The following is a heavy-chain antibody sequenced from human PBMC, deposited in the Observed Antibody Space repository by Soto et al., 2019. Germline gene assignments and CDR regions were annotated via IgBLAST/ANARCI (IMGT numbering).Heavy chain of an antibody. J-gene: IGHJ4*02. Sequence: PGRLLRLCCAASGLTFCIYSVNWVRKDPGKGLEWVSSISSSSSYIYYADSVKGRFTISRDNAKNSLYLQMNSLRAEDTAVYYCARAWGHRHFHGSAAGTSDLSLLTPYWGQGTLVTVSS. CDR2: ISSSSSYI. CDR3: ARAWGHRHFHGSAAGTSDLSLLTPY. CDR1: GLTFCIYS. D-gene: IGHD6-13*01. V-gene: IGHV3-21*01.